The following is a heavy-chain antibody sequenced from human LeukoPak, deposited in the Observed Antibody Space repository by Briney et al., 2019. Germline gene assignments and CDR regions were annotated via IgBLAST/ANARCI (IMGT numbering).Heavy chain of an antibody. CDR2: IKQDGSEK. CDR3: AKASRGPGETY. Sequence: GGSLRLSCAASGFTFSSYWMSWVRQAPGKGLEWVANIKQDGSEKQYVVSVKGRFTISRDNVKNSLYLQMNSLRVEDTAVYYCAKASRGPGETYWGQGTLVTVSS. V-gene: IGHV3-7*01. J-gene: IGHJ4*02. CDR1: GFTFSSYW. D-gene: IGHD3-10*01.